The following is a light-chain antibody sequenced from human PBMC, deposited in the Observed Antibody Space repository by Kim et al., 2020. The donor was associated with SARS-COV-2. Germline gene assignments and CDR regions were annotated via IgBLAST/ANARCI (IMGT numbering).Light chain of an antibody. Sequence: QSVLTQPASVSGSPGQSITLSCTGTSSDVGSYDYVSWFQHRPGKAPKLMIYEVSNRPSGVSTRFSGSKSGNTASLTISGLQAEDEADYYCSSFRSGSRVSGGGTKLTVL. V-gene: IGLV2-14*01. J-gene: IGLJ3*02. CDR1: SSDVGSYDY. CDR3: SSFRSGSRV. CDR2: EVS.